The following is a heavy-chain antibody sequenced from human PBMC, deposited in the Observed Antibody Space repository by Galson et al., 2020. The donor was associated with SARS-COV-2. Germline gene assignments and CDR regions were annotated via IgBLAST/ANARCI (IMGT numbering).Heavy chain of an antibody. CDR1: GFTFSSYA. Sequence: TGGSLRLSCAASGFTFSSYAMHWVRQAPGKGLEWVAVISYDGSNKYYADSVKGRFTISRDNSKNTLYLQMNSLRAEDTAVYYCASFNDYGDHASYYGMDVWGQGTTVTVSS. D-gene: IGHD4-17*01. V-gene: IGHV3-30-3*01. CDR2: ISYDGSNK. J-gene: IGHJ6*02. CDR3: ASFNDYGDHASYYGMDV.